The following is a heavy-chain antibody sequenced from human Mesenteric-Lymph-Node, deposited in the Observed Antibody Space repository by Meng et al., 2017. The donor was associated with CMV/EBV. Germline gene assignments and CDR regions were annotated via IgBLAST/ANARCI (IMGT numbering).Heavy chain of an antibody. CDR3: ARTPIGSRDLDY. V-gene: IGHV4-61*01. Sequence: SETLSLTCTVSGGSANSGLYSWSWIRQPPGKGLEYIGYVIYTGSTNYNPSLKSRVTISVDTSKNQFSLKLSSVTAADTAVYYCARTPIGSRDLDYWGQGTLVTVSS. CDR1: GGSANSGLYS. J-gene: IGHJ4*02. D-gene: IGHD1-26*01. CDR2: VIYTGST.